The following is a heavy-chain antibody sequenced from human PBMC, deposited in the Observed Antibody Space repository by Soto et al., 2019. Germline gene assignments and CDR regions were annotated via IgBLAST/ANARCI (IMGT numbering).Heavy chain of an antibody. J-gene: IGHJ5*02. Sequence: EVQLLESGGGLVQPRGSLRLSCAASGFTFSAYAMSWVRQAPGKGLEWGSSIHGGGGGTLHADYVKGRFTIPRDNTRNKLFLQRNSVRADDAAVYDCARDAVTENGQWKWFDPWGQGTLVT. CDR1: GFTFSAYA. CDR3: ARDAVTENGQWKWFDP. CDR2: IHGGGGGT. D-gene: IGHD6-19*01. V-gene: IGHV3-23*01.